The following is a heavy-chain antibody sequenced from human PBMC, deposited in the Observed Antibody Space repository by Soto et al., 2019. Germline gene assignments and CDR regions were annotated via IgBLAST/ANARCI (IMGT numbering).Heavy chain of an antibody. CDR2: IIPIFGTA. D-gene: IGHD5-12*01. V-gene: IGHV1-69*13. Sequence: ASVKVSCKASGGTFSSYAISWVRQAPGQGLEWMGGIIPIFGTANYAQKFQGRVTITADESTSTAYMELSSLRSEDTAVYYCAKPMISRDGYNSAFDYWGQGTLVTVSS. CDR1: GGTFSSYA. CDR3: AKPMISRDGYNSAFDY. J-gene: IGHJ4*02.